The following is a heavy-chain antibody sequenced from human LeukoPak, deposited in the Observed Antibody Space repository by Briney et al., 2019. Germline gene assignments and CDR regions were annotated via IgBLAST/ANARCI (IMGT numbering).Heavy chain of an antibody. CDR3: AREQALPGVTISGVVVMGYFDN. J-gene: IGHJ4*02. CDR1: GGSLSGYS. V-gene: IGHV4-34*01. CDR2: INPRGTI. D-gene: IGHD3-3*01. Sequence: SETLSLTCGVFGGSLSGYSWSWIRQSPGKGLEWIGDINPRGTINFNPSLKSRVLMSLDASRTQLSLRLDSVTAADTAVYYCAREQALPGVTISGVVVMGYFDNWGQGSLVIVSS.